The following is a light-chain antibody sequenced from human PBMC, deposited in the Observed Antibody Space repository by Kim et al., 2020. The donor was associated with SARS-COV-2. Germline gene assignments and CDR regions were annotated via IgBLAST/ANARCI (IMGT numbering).Light chain of an antibody. CDR1: QSVSSSY. V-gene: IGKV3-20*01. Sequence: SQGERATLSCRASQSVSSSYLAWYQQKPGQAPRLLIYGASSRATGIPDRFSGSGSGTDFTLTISRLEPEDFAVYYCQQYGSSPFNFGGGTKVDIK. J-gene: IGKJ4*01. CDR3: QQYGSSPFN. CDR2: GAS.